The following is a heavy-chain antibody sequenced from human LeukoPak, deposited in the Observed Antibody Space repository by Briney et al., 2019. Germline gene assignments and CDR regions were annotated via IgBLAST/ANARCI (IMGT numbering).Heavy chain of an antibody. J-gene: IGHJ4*02. V-gene: IGHV1-8*01. CDR1: GYTFTSYD. CDR3: AKRGSTYGDFDY. D-gene: IGHD5-18*01. Sequence: ASVKVSCKASGYTFTSYDINWVRQATGQGLEWMGWMNPNSGNTGYAQKFQGRVSMTRNTSISTAYMELSSLRSEDTAVYYCAKRGSTYGDFDYWGQGTLATVSS. CDR2: MNPNSGNT.